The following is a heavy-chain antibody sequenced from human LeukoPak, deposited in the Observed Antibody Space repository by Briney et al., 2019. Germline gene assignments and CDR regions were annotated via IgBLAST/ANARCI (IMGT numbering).Heavy chain of an antibody. J-gene: IGHJ3*02. CDR1: GYTFTGYY. V-gene: IGHV1-2*02. CDR2: INPNSGGT. CDR3: ARVAASRITMIRGAFDI. D-gene: IGHD3-22*01. Sequence: GASVKVSCKASGYTFTGYYMHWVRQAPGQGLEWMGWINPNSGGTNYAQKFQGRVTMTRDTSISTAYMELSRLRSDDTAVYYCARVAASRITMIRGAFDIWGQGTMVTVSS.